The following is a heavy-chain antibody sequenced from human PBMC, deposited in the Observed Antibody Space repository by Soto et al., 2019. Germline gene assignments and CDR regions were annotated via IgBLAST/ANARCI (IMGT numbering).Heavy chain of an antibody. CDR2: ISGSGGST. J-gene: IGHJ4*02. D-gene: IGHD3-22*01. CDR1: GFTFSSYA. V-gene: IGHV3-23*01. Sequence: VQLLESGGGLVQPGGSLRLSCAASGFTFSSYAMSWVRQAPGKGLEWVSAISGSGGSTYYADSVKGRFTISRDNSKNTLYLQMNSLRAEDTAVYYCAKSAYRYYYDSSGYFLVYFDYWGQGTLVTVSS. CDR3: AKSAYRYYYDSSGYFLVYFDY.